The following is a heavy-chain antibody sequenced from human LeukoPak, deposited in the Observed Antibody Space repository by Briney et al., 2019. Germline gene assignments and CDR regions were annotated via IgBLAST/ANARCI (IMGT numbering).Heavy chain of an antibody. J-gene: IGHJ4*02. V-gene: IGHV3-7*04. CDR3: ARMRDGYMGRYYFDY. D-gene: IGHD5-24*01. CDR1: GFTFSSYW. Sequence: PGGSLRLSCAASGFTFSSYWMSWVRQAPGKGLEWVANIKEDGSDKKYVDSVKGRFTTSRDNAENSLYLQMNSLRAEDTAVYYCARMRDGYMGRYYFDYWGQGTLVTVSS. CDR2: IKEDGSDK.